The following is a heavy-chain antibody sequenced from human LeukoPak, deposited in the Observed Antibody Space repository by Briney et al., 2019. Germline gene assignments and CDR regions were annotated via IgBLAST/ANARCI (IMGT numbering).Heavy chain of an antibody. V-gene: IGHV3-23*01. CDR2: ISGDGTDK. J-gene: IGHJ4*02. CDR3: AKGGHYSFFDY. Sequence: PGGSLRLSCAASGLTFRNYAMTRVRQAPGKGLEWVSTISGDGTDKYFADSVKGRFTISRDNSKSTVSLQMNSLRVEDMAVYYCAKGGHYSFFDYWGQGTLVTVSS. CDR1: GLTFRNYA. D-gene: IGHD2-15*01.